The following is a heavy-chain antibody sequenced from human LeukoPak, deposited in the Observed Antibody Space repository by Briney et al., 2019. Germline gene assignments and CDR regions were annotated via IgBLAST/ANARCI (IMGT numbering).Heavy chain of an antibody. Sequence: GGSLRLSCAVSGLTFSNAWMNWVRQAPGKGLEWVGRIKSKTDGGTTDYAAPVKGRFTISRDDSKNTLYLQMNSLKTEDTAVYYCTTFFRLYGMDVWGQGTTVTVSS. V-gene: IGHV3-15*07. CDR2: IKSKTDGGTT. CDR3: TTFFRLYGMDV. J-gene: IGHJ6*02. CDR1: GLTFSNAW. D-gene: IGHD3-3*01.